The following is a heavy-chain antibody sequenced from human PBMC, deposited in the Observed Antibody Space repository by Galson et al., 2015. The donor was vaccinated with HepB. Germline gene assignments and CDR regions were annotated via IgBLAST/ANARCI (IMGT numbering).Heavy chain of an antibody. V-gene: IGHV3-23*01. CDR2: VSGSGGTT. CDR1: GFTFSSYD. CDR3: AEEAGYRSNWGYDY. J-gene: IGHJ4*02. D-gene: IGHD7-27*01. Sequence: SLRLSCAASGFTFSSYDMTWVRQAPGKGLEWVSTVSGSGGTTYYAHSVKGRFTISRDNSKNMLYLHMNVLTAEDTAVYYCAEEAGYRSNWGYDYWGQGILVTVSP.